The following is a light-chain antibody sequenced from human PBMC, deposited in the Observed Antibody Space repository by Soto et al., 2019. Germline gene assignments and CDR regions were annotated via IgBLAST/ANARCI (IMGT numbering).Light chain of an antibody. CDR2: DAS. CDR3: QQRSNWPYT. J-gene: IGKJ2*01. V-gene: IGKV3-11*01. CDR1: QSVSSY. Sequence: EIVLTQSPATLSLSPGERATLSCRASQSVSSYLAWYQQKPGQAPRLLIYDASNRATGIPARFSGSGSGTEFNLTISRLEPEDFAVYYCQQRSNWPYTFGQGTKLEIK.